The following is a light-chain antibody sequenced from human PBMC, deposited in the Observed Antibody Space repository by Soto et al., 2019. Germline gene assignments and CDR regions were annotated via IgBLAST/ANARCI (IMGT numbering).Light chain of an antibody. Sequence: QSALTQPASVSGSPGQSITISCTGTSNDVGANDFVSWYQQLPGKAPKLMIYDVSKRPSGVPDRFSGSKSGNTASLTVSGLRADDEAVYYCSSYGGGDTFHVIFGGGTKLTVL. J-gene: IGLJ2*01. CDR3: SSYGGGDTFHVI. CDR1: SNDVGANDF. CDR2: DVS. V-gene: IGLV2-8*01.